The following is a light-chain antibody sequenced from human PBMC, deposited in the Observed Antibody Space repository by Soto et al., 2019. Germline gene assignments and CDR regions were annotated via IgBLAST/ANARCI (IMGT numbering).Light chain of an antibody. V-gene: IGKV1-8*01. CDR2: AAS. CDR1: QGISSY. J-gene: IGKJ1*01. CDR3: QQYYSYPTWT. Sequence: AIRITQSPSSLSASTGDRVTITCRASQGISSYLAWYQQTPAKAPKLLIYAASTLQSGVPSRFSGSGSGTDLTLTISCLQSEDFATYYCQQYYSYPTWTFGQGTKVDIK.